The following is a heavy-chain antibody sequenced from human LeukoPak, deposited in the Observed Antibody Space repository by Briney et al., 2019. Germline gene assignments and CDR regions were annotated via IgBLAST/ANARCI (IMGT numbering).Heavy chain of an antibody. J-gene: IGHJ6*02. CDR2: INHSGST. CDR1: GGSFSGYY. CDR3: ARGFRRYFDRSAYYGMDV. Sequence: SETLSLTCAVSGGSFSGYYWSWIRQPPGKGLEWIGEINHSGSTNYNPSLKSRVTISVDTSKNQFSLKLSSVTAADTAVYYCARGFRRYFDRSAYYGMDVWGQGTTVTVSS. V-gene: IGHV4-34*01. D-gene: IGHD3-9*01.